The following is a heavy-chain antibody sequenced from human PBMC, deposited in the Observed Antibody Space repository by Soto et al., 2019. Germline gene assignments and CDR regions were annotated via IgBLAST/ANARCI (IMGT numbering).Heavy chain of an antibody. J-gene: IGHJ5*02. Sequence: SETLSLTCAVYGGSFSCYYWSWIRQPSGKGLEWIGEINHSGSTNYNPSLKSRVTISVDTSKNQFSLKLSSVTAADTAVYYCARGRHGYSSSWYLGWFDPWGQGTLVTVSS. CDR2: INHSGST. CDR3: ARGRHGYSSSWYLGWFDP. V-gene: IGHV4-34*01. D-gene: IGHD6-13*01. CDR1: GGSFSCYY.